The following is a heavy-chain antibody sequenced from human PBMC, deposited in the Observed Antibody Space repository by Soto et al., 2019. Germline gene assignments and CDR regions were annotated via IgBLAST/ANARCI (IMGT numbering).Heavy chain of an antibody. CDR1: GYTFTSYG. V-gene: IGHV1-18*01. CDR3: ARDSRMYYDFWSGPTFYVAFDI. CDR2: ISAYNGNT. J-gene: IGHJ3*02. D-gene: IGHD3-3*01. Sequence: GASVKVSCKASGYTFTSYGISWVRQAPGQGLEWMGWISAYNGNTNYAQKLQGRVTMTTDTSTSTAYMGLRSLRSDDTAVYYCARDSRMYYDFWSGPTFYVAFDIWGQGTMVTVSS.